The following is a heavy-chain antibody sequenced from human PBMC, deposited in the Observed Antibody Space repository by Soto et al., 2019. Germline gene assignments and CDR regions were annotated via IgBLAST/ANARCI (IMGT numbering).Heavy chain of an antibody. V-gene: IGHV3-21*01. J-gene: IGHJ4*02. CDR3: ARDWVAAAHFDY. Sequence: EVQLVESGGGLVKPGGSLRLSCAASGFTFSSYSMNWVRQDPGQGLEWVSSISSSSSYIYYADSVKGRFTISRDNAKNSLYLQMNSLRAEDTAVYYCARDWVAAAHFDYWGQGTLVTVSS. CDR2: ISSSSSYI. CDR1: GFTFSSYS. D-gene: IGHD6-13*01.